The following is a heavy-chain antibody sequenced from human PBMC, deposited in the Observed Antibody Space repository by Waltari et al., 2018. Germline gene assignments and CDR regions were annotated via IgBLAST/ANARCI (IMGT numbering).Heavy chain of an antibody. V-gene: IGHV4-39*07. Sequence: QLQLQESGPGLVKPSETLSLTCTVSGGSISSSSYYWGWIRQPPGKGLGWIGSIYYSGSTYSNPSLKSRVTISVDTSNNQFSLKLSSVTAADTAVYYCARGPAAVAGWFDPWGQGTLVTVSS. D-gene: IGHD6-13*01. CDR3: ARGPAAVAGWFDP. CDR2: IYYSGST. CDR1: GGSISSSSYY. J-gene: IGHJ5*02.